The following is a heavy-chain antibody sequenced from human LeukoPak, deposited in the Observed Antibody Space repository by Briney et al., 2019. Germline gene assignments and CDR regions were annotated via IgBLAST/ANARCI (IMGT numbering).Heavy chain of an antibody. V-gene: IGHV1-18*01. CDR1: GYTFTNYG. D-gene: IGHD1-26*01. CDR2: ISAYNGDT. Sequence: GASVKVSCKASGYTFTNYGITWVRQAPGQGLEWLGWISAYNGDTNYEQKLQGRVTMTTDTSTSTAYMELRSLRSDDTAIYYCARDGGVVGGTTGAFDIGGQGTMVTVSS. J-gene: IGHJ3*02. CDR3: ARDGGVVGGTTGAFDI.